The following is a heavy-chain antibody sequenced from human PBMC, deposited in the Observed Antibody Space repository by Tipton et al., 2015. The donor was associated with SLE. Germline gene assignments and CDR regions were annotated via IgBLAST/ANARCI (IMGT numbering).Heavy chain of an antibody. CDR1: GGSISSYY. CDR2: IYYSGST. CDR3: ARGGTRYCSSTSCFTGYYYYYMDV. Sequence: TLSLTCTVSGGSISSYYWSWIRQPPGKGLEWIGHIYYSGSTNYNPSLKSRVTISVDTSKNQFSLKLSSVTAADTAVYYCARGGTRYCSSTSCFTGYYYYYMDVWGKGTTVTVSS. V-gene: IGHV4-59*01. D-gene: IGHD2-2*01. J-gene: IGHJ6*03.